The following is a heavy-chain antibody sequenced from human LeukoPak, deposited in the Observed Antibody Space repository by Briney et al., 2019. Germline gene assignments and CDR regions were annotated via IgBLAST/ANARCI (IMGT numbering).Heavy chain of an antibody. D-gene: IGHD1-26*01. CDR3: AKYGPQDSGSSHFDY. J-gene: IGHJ4*02. CDR2: IWNNGNY. V-gene: IGHV3-33*06. CDR1: GFTFSTYG. Sequence: GGSLRLSCAASGFTFSTYGMHWVRQAPGKGLEWVAVIWNNGNYNFADSVKGRFTTSRDNSKNTLFLQMNSLRAEDTAIYYCAKYGPQDSGSSHFDYWGQGALVTVSS.